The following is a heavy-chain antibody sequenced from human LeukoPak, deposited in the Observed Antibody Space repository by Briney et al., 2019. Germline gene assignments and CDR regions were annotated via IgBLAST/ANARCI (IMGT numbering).Heavy chain of an antibody. Sequence: SVKVSCKASGGTFGSYAISWVRQAPGQGLEWMGGIIPIFGTANYAQKFQGRVTITADKSTSTAYMELSSLRSEDTAVYYCARGGFGEFKIWGPVDYWGQGTLVTVSS. CDR3: ARGGFGEFKIWGPVDY. V-gene: IGHV1-69*06. J-gene: IGHJ4*02. D-gene: IGHD3-10*01. CDR1: GGTFGSYA. CDR2: IIPIFGTA.